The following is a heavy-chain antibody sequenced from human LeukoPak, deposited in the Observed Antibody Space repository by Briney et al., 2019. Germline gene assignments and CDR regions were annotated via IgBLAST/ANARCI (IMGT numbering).Heavy chain of an antibody. D-gene: IGHD5-24*01. V-gene: IGHV4-39*01. CDR1: GDSFDNSYC. Sequence: SETLSLSCTVPGDSFDNSYCWTWVRQPPGKRPEWIGTIYSSQYTYYHRSLRSRATISADTSSNLFSLKLISVTAADTAVYYCARGSDDYKLGNHWGHGTLVTVSS. J-gene: IGHJ5*02. CDR2: IYSSQYT. CDR3: ARGSDDYKLGNH.